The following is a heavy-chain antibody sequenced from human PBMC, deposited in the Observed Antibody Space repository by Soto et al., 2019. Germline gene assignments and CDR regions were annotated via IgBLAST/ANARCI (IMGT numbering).Heavy chain of an antibody. D-gene: IGHD3-22*01. CDR1: GCSINNNDYY. J-gene: IGHJ2*01. CDR3: ARMSYFYDKWYFDL. V-gene: IGHV4-30-4*01. Sequence: SETLALPCPVSGCSINNNDYYWSWIRQTPGKGLEWIGYVYYSGSTDYIPSLKSRLSMSIDKSKNQFTLKLNSVTAADTATYYCARMSYFYDKWYFDLWGRGTLVTVSS. CDR2: VYYSGST.